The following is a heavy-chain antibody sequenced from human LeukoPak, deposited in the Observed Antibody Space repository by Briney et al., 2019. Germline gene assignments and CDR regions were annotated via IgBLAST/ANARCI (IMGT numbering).Heavy chain of an antibody. V-gene: IGHV3-7*01. CDR1: GFTFSSYW. CDR3: ASPLAYCGGDCPVDY. Sequence: GGSLRLSCAASGFTFSSYWMSWVRQAPGKGLEWVANIKQDGSEKYYVDSVKGRFTISRDNAKNSLYLQMNSLRAEDTAVYYCASPLAYCGGDCPVDYWGQGTLVTVSS. D-gene: IGHD2-21*02. J-gene: IGHJ4*02. CDR2: IKQDGSEK.